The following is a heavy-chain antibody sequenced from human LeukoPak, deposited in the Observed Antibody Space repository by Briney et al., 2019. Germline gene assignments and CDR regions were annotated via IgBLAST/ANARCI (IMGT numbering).Heavy chain of an antibody. V-gene: IGHV3-30*18. CDR3: AKDFKTQQLVPGY. D-gene: IGHD6-13*01. CDR2: ISYDGSNK. Sequence: PGGSLRLSCAASGFTLSSYWMHWVRQAPGKGLVWVAVISYDGSNKYYADSVKGRFTISRDNSKNTLYLQMNSLRAEDTAVYYCAKDFKTQQLVPGYWGQGTLVTVSS. J-gene: IGHJ4*02. CDR1: GFTLSSYW.